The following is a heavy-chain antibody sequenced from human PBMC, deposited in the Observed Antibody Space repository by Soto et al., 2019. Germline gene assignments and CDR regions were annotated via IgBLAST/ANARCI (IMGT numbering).Heavy chain of an antibody. V-gene: IGHV4-4*02. CDR1: GGSISRYC. Sequence: ASETLSLTCTVSGGSISRYCWSWVRQPPGKGLEWIGEIFHSGSTNYNPSLKTRVTISVDKSKNQFSLKLSSVTAADTAVYYCARVYSGSYSDYWGQGTLVTVSS. CDR3: ARVYSGSYSDY. D-gene: IGHD1-26*01. J-gene: IGHJ4*02. CDR2: IFHSGST.